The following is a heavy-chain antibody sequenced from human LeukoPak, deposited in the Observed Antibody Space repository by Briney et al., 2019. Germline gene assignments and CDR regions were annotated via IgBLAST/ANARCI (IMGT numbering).Heavy chain of an antibody. D-gene: IGHD6-19*01. Sequence: GGSLRLSCAAFGFTVSSNYMSWVRQAPGKGLEWVSVIYSGGSTDYADSVKGRFTISRDNSKNTLYLQMNSLRAEDTAVYYCARDSSGWNYFDYWGQGTLATVSS. CDR2: IYSGGST. CDR1: GFTVSSNY. J-gene: IGHJ4*02. V-gene: IGHV3-53*01. CDR3: ARDSSGWNYFDY.